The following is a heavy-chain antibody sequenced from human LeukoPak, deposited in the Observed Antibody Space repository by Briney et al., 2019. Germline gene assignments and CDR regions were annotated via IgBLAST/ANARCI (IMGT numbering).Heavy chain of an antibody. Sequence: PGGSLRLSCAASGLTFSSYAMSWVRQAPGKGLEWVSAISGSGGSTYYADSVKGRFTISRDNSKNTLYLQMNSLRAEDTAVYYCAVDYYDSSGYYPAYYWGQGTLVTVSS. CDR1: GLTFSSYA. D-gene: IGHD3-22*01. J-gene: IGHJ4*02. V-gene: IGHV3-23*01. CDR3: AVDYYDSSGYYPAYY. CDR2: ISGSGGST.